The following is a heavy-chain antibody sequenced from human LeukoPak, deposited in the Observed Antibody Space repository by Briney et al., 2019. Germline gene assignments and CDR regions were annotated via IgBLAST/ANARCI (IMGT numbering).Heavy chain of an antibody. CDR3: AREVARGYGMEV. Sequence: GGSLRLSCEASGFSFSGYGMHWIRQAPGKGLEWVALIWSGGNKDFYADSVRGRFAISRDNGRSTLYLDMNSLRDDDTGVYYCAREVARGYGMEVWGQGTAVIVSS. D-gene: IGHD3-10*01. J-gene: IGHJ6*02. CDR1: GFSFSGYG. CDR2: IWSGGNKD. V-gene: IGHV3-33*01.